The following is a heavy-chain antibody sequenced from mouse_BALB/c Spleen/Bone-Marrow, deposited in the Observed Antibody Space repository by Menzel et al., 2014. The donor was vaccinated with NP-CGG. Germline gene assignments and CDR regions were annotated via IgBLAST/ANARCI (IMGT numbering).Heavy chain of an antibody. V-gene: IGHV1-69*02. D-gene: IGHD2-1*01. Sequence: QVTLKECGAELVKPGAPVKLSCKASGYTFTSYWMNWVKQRPGRGLEWIGRIDPSDSETHYNQKFKDKATLTVDKSSSTAYIQLSSLTSEDSAVYYCARSGGNFVSFAYWGRGTLVTVSA. CDR1: GYTFTSYW. CDR2: IDPSDSET. J-gene: IGHJ3*01. CDR3: ARSGGNFVSFAY.